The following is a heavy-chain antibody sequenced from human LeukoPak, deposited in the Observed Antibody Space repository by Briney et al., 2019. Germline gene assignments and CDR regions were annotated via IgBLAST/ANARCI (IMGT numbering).Heavy chain of an antibody. V-gene: IGHV4-38-2*01. Sequence: SETLSLTCAVSGYSISSGYYWGWIRQPPGKGPEWIGSIYHSGSTYYNPSLKSRVTISVDTSKNQFSLKLSSVTAADTGVYYCARPSIAARSFFDYWGQGTLVTVSS. CDR1: GYSISSGYY. CDR2: IYHSGST. CDR3: ARPSIAARSFFDY. J-gene: IGHJ4*02. D-gene: IGHD6-6*01.